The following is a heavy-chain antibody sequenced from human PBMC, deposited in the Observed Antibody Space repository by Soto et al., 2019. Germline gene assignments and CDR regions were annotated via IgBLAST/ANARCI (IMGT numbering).Heavy chain of an antibody. CDR2: FDPEDGET. CDR3: ATDQRLVGAADY. D-gene: IGHD1-26*01. CDR1: GYTLTELS. J-gene: IGHJ4*02. Sequence: GASVKVSCKVSGYTLTELSMHWVRQAPGKGLEWMGGFDPEDGETIYAQKFQGRVTMTEDTSTDTAYMELSSLRSEDTAVYYCATDQRLVGAADYWGQGTLVTVSS. V-gene: IGHV1-24*01.